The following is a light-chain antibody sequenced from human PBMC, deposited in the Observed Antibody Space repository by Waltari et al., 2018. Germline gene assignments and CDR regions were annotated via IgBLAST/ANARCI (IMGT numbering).Light chain of an antibody. CDR2: DVS. CDR1: SSDVGGYNY. Sequence: GSPGQSITISCTGTSSDVGGYNYVSWYQQHPGKAPKLMIFDVSYRPSGISNRFSGSKSGNKASLTISGLQAEDEADYYCSSYISSDTLELFGGGTSLTVL. CDR3: SSYISSDTLEL. V-gene: IGLV2-14*03. J-gene: IGLJ2*01.